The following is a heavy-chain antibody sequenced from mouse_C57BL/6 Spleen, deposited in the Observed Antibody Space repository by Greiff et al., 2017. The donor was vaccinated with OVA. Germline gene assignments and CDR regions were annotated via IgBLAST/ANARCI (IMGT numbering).Heavy chain of an antibody. CDR2: IDPSDSET. D-gene: IGHD2-3*01. CDR3: ARHGYYPYAMDY. CDR1: GYTFTSYW. J-gene: IGHJ4*01. Sequence: QVQLQQPGAELVRPGSSVKLSCKASGYTFTSYWMHWVKQRPIQGLEWIGNIDPSDSETHSNQKFKDKATLTVDTSSSTAYMQLSSLTSEDSAVYYGARHGYYPYAMDYWGQGTSVTVSS. V-gene: IGHV1-52*01.